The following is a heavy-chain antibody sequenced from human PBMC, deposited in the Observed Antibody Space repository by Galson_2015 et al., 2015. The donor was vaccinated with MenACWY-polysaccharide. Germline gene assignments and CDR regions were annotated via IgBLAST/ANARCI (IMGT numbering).Heavy chain of an antibody. V-gene: IGHV3-33*01. CDR3: ARDRDWTTLRYMDV. Sequence: SLRLSCAASGFTFRSHGMHWVRQAPGKGLEWVAVVWYDGSHQECSDSMRGRFTVSKDNSKNTLYQQMNSLKAEDTAVYYCARDRDWTTLRYMDVWGTGTTVTVSS. D-gene: IGHD1-1*01. CDR1: GFTFRSHG. CDR2: VWYDGSHQ. J-gene: IGHJ6*03.